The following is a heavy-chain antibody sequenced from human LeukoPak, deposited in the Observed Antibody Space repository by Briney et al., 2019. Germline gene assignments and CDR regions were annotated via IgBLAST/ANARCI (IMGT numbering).Heavy chain of an antibody. CDR1: GASISDYF. CDR3: ASFSGSYFFDY. CDR2: VFYSGST. Sequence: SEPLSLTCTVSGASISDYFWSWLRQPPGKGLEWIGYVFYSGSTTYNPSLNSRVAISIDTYRSQFSLRLSSVTAADTAVYYCASFSGSYFFDYWGPGTLVTVSS. V-gene: IGHV4-59*01. J-gene: IGHJ4*02. D-gene: IGHD1-26*01.